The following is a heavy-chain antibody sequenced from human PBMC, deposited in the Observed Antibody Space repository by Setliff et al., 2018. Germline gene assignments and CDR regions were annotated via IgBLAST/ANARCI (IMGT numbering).Heavy chain of an antibody. CDR3: ARGVFPYHYEGAFDI. CDR1: GYTFTSHY. CDR2: INPSSGRT. D-gene: IGHD3-22*01. J-gene: IGHJ3*02. V-gene: IGHV1-46*01. Sequence: ASVKVSCKASGYTFTSHYMHWVRQAPGLGLEWMGTINPSSGRTSYAQEFQGRVTMTRDTSTSTVYMDMSSLRSEDTAVYYCARGVFPYHYEGAFDIWGQGTMVTVSS.